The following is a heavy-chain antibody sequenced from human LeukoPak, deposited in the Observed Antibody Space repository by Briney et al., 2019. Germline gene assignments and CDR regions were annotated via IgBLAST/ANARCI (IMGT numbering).Heavy chain of an antibody. D-gene: IGHD2-15*01. Sequence: GGSLRLSCEASGFTVSNNYMSWARQAPGKGLEWVSVIYSSGGTFYSDSVKGRFTISRDYSKNTLYLQMNSLRADDTAIYYCAKDSNGPAFWGQGTLVTVSS. CDR2: IYSSGGT. V-gene: IGHV3-53*01. CDR3: AKDSNGPAF. CDR1: GFTVSNNY. J-gene: IGHJ4*02.